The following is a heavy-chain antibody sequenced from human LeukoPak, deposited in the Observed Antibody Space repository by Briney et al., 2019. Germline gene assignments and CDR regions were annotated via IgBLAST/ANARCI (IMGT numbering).Heavy chain of an antibody. Sequence: SETLSLTCTVSGGSISSSSYYWGWIRQPPGRGLEWIGSIYYSGSTYYNPSLKSRVSIPVDTSKNQFSLKLSSVTAADTAVYYCARDPYYYDSSGYSDDYWGQGTLVTVSS. J-gene: IGHJ4*02. CDR3: ARDPYYYDSSGYSDDY. V-gene: IGHV4-39*07. CDR2: IYYSGST. CDR1: GGSISSSSYY. D-gene: IGHD3-22*01.